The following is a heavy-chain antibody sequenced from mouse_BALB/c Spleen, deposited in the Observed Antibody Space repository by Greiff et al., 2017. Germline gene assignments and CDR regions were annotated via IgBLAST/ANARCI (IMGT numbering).Heavy chain of an antibody. CDR3: AREGDYYGYGYY. D-gene: IGHD1-2*01. Sequence: DVQLQESGPGLVKPSQSLSLTCSVTGYSITSGYYWNWIRQFPGNKLEWMGYISYDGSNNYNPSLKNRISITRDTSKNQFFLKLNSVTTEDTATYYCAREGDYYGYGYYWGQGTTLTVSS. V-gene: IGHV3-6*02. CDR1: GYSITSGYY. J-gene: IGHJ2*01. CDR2: ISYDGSN.